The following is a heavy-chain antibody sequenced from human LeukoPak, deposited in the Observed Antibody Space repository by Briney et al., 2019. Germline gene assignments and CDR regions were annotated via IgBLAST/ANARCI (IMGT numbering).Heavy chain of an antibody. V-gene: IGHV3-15*01. Sequence: KSGGSLRLSCAASGLTFNKAWMGWVRQAPGKGLENIGRIKSKTDGGTTDYAAPVKGRFTISRDDSKNTLYLQMNSLKTEDTAVYYCTTEPYCGGDCYRDWFDPWGQGTLVTVSS. J-gene: IGHJ5*02. CDR2: IKSKTDGGTT. CDR3: TTEPYCGGDCYRDWFDP. CDR1: GLTFNKAW. D-gene: IGHD2-21*02.